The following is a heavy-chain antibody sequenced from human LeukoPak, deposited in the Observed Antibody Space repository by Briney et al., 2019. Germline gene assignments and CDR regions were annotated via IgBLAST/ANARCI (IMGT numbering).Heavy chain of an antibody. J-gene: IGHJ4*02. CDR1: GFTFSSYA. D-gene: IGHD6-13*01. CDR3: ARDLGSSSWSYFDY. V-gene: IGHV3-23*01. Sequence: GGSLRLSCAASGFTFSSYAMSWVRQAPGKGLEWVSAISGSGGSTYYADSVKGRFTISRDNSKNTLYLQMNSLRAEDTAVYYCARDLGSSSWSYFDYWGQGTLVTVSS. CDR2: ISGSGGST.